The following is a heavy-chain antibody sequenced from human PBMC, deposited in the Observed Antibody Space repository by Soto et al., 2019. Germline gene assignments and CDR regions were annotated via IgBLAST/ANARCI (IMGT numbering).Heavy chain of an antibody. D-gene: IGHD3-3*01. CDR1: GGSVSSGSYY. CDR3: ARLLNTIFGVVTYYFDY. V-gene: IGHV4-61*01. J-gene: IGHJ4*02. CDR2: IYYSGST. Sequence: SETLSLTCTVSGGSVSSGSYYWSWIRQPPGKGLEWIGYIYYSGSTNYNPSLKSRVTISVDTSKNQFSLKLSSVTAADTAVYYCARLLNTIFGVVTYYFDYWGQGTLVTVSS.